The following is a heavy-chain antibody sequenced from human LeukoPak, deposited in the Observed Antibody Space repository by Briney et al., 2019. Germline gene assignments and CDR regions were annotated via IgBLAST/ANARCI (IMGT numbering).Heavy chain of an antibody. Sequence: GGSLRLSCAASGFTFSNYGMHWVRQAPGKGLEWVAVISYDGSNKYYADSVKGRFTISRDNSKNTLYLQMNSLRAEDTAVYYCARDPKRSSSWYVTHFDYWGQGTLVTVSS. V-gene: IGHV3-30*03. CDR3: ARDPKRSSSWYVTHFDY. J-gene: IGHJ4*02. CDR1: GFTFSNYG. CDR2: ISYDGSNK. D-gene: IGHD6-13*01.